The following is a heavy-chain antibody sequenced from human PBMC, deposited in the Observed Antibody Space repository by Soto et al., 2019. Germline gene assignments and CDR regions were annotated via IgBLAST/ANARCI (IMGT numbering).Heavy chain of an antibody. CDR1: GGTFSSYA. D-gene: IGHD2-21*02. CDR3: ARDLKCVGDCFHDAFDI. V-gene: IGHV1-69*06. Sequence: SVKVSCKASGGTFSSYAISWVRQAPGQGLEWMGGIIPIFGTANYAQKFQGRVTITADKSTSTAYMELSSLRSEDTAVYYCARDLKCVGDCFHDAFDIWGQGTMVTVSS. CDR2: IIPIFGTA. J-gene: IGHJ3*02.